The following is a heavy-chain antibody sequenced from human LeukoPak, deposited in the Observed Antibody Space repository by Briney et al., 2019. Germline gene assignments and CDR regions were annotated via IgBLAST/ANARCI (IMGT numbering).Heavy chain of an antibody. V-gene: IGHV5-51*01. CDR2: IYPGDSDT. CDR1: GYSFTNYW. CDR3: ARHRSGYERAYFDH. Sequence: GESLKISCKGSGYSFTNYWIGWVRQMPGKGLEWMGIIYPGDSDTRSSPSFQGQVTFSADKSISTASLQWTSLKASDTAMYYCARHRSGYERAYFDHWGQGTLVTVSS. J-gene: IGHJ4*02. D-gene: IGHD5-12*01.